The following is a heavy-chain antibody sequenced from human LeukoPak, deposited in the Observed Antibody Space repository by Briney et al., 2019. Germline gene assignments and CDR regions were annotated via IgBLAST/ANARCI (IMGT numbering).Heavy chain of an antibody. J-gene: IGHJ3*02. Sequence: PSETLSLTCTVSGGSISSYYWSWIRQPPGKGLEWIGYIYYSGSTNYNPSLTNRVTISVDTSKNQFSLKLSSVTAADTAVYYCARHVWSGYYSGTFDIWGQGTMVTVSS. D-gene: IGHD3-3*01. CDR3: ARHVWSGYYSGTFDI. CDR2: IYYSGST. CDR1: GGSISSYY. V-gene: IGHV4-59*08.